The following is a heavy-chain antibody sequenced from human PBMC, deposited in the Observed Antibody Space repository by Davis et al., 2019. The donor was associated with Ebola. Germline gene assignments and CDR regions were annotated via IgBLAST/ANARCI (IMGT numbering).Heavy chain of an antibody. CDR3: ARDRVPYGKDV. V-gene: IGHV3-11*04. Sequence: PGGSLRLSCAGSGFIFSDYYMSWIRQAPGKGLEWVSYISGSGRTIYYADSVKGRFTISRDNAKNSLYLQMNSLRAEDTTGYYCARDRVPYGKDVWGQGTTVTVSS. CDR2: ISGSGRTI. CDR1: GFIFSDYY. J-gene: IGHJ6*02. D-gene: IGHD4/OR15-4a*01.